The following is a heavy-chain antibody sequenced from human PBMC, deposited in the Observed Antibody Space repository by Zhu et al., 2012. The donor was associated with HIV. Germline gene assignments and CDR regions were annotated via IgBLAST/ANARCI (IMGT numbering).Heavy chain of an antibody. D-gene: IGHD6-19*01. V-gene: IGHV4-38-2*01. CDR2: IYYSGST. Sequence: QVQLQESGPGLVKPSETLSLTCAVSGYSISSGYYWGWIRQPPGKGLEWIGRIYYSGSTYYNPSLKSRVTISVDTSKNQFSLKLGSVTATDTAVYYCARALEPVAGAYYFDYWGQGTLVTVSS. CDR3: ARALEPVAGAYYFDY. J-gene: IGHJ4*02. CDR1: GYSISSGYY.